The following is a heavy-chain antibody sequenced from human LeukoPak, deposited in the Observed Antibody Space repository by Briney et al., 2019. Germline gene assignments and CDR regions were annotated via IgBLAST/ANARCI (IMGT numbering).Heavy chain of an antibody. Sequence: ASVKVSCKASGYTFTGYFMHWVRLAPGQGLEWMGWINPNSGGTNYAQKFQGRVTMTRDTSISTVYMELSSLRSEDTAVYYCARELYSSGLGFDYWGQGTLVTVSS. J-gene: IGHJ4*02. V-gene: IGHV1-2*02. CDR1: GYTFTGYF. CDR2: INPNSGGT. CDR3: ARELYSSGLGFDY. D-gene: IGHD6-19*01.